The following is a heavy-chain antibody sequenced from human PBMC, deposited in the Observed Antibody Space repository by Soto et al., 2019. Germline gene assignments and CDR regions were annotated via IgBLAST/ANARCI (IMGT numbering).Heavy chain of an antibody. CDR2: IYWDDDK. CDR3: THSPEYPVFDY. V-gene: IGHV2-5*02. CDR1: GTSLTMSGVG. J-gene: IGHJ4*02. Sequence: QITLKESGPTLVKPTQTLTLTCTFSGTSLTMSGVGVGWIRQPPGKALEWLALIYWDDDKRYSPSLKNRLTITKDPSKNQVVLRMTNMDPVDTATYYCTHSPEYPVFDYWGQGTLVTVSS.